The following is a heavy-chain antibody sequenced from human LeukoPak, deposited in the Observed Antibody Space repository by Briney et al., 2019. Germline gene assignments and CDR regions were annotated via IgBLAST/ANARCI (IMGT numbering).Heavy chain of an antibody. V-gene: IGHV3-23*01. Sequence: GGSLRLSCAASGFTFSSYAMSWVRQAPGKGLEWVSAISGSGGSTYYADSVKGRFTISRDNSKNTLYLQMNSLRAEDTAVYYCAEGRCSGGSCYRGDYYGMDVWGQGTTVTVSS. CDR2: ISGSGGST. CDR1: GFTFSSYA. CDR3: AEGRCSGGSCYRGDYYGMDV. J-gene: IGHJ6*02. D-gene: IGHD2-15*01.